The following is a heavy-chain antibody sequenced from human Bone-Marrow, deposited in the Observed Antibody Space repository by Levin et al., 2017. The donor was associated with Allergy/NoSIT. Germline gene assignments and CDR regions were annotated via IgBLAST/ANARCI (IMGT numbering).Heavy chain of an antibody. J-gene: IGHJ4*02. Sequence: GGSLRLSCAVSGFTISEYAMAWVRQAPGKGLEWVSVITGGGFNTYYGDSVKGRFTVSRDNSKNTLYLQMNSLRADDSAVYFCAKRPQAAFFNGVYDGFENWGRGTLVSVSS. V-gene: IGHV3-23*01. CDR2: ITGGGFNT. CDR3: AKRPQAAFFNGVYDGFEN. D-gene: IGHD2-8*01. CDR1: GFTISEYA.